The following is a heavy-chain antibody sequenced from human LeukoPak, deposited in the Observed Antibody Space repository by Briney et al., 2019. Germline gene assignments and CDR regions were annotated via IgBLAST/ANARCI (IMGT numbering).Heavy chain of an antibody. D-gene: IGHD2-2*02. Sequence: GGSLRLSCAASGFTFSSYWMSWVRQAPGKGLEWVANIKQDGSEKYYVDSVKGRFTISRDNAKNSLYLQMNSLRAEDTAVYYCARDIVVVPAAILGVYYYGMDVWGQGTTVTVSS. J-gene: IGHJ6*02. CDR2: IKQDGSEK. CDR1: GFTFSSYW. CDR3: ARDIVVVPAAILGVYYYGMDV. V-gene: IGHV3-7*01.